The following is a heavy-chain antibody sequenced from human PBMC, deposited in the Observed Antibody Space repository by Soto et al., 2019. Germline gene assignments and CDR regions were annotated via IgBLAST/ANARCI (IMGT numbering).Heavy chain of an antibody. CDR2: ISTSSSTI. J-gene: IGHJ4*02. CDR1: GVPFSTYS. CDR3: ARDLYSSSLDY. D-gene: IGHD6-13*01. V-gene: IGHV3-48*01. Sequence: GSLRLSCAASGVPFSTYSMNWVRQAPGKGLEWVSYISTSSSTIYYADSVKGRFTISRDNAKNTLYLQMNSLRAEDTAVYYCARDLYSSSLDYWGLGTLVTVSS.